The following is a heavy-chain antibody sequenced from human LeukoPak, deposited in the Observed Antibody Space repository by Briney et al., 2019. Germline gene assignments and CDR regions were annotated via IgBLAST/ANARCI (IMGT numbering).Heavy chain of an antibody. D-gene: IGHD7-27*01. CDR3: ARERWGNLDF. CDR2: IYPGDSDT. CDR1: GYSFTSYW. Sequence: GESLKISCKGSGYSFTSYWIGWVRQMPGKGLEWMGIIYPGDSDTGYSPSFQGQVTISADKSTTATYLQWSSLKASDTAMYYCARERWGNLDFWGQGTLVTVSS. J-gene: IGHJ4*02. V-gene: IGHV5-51*01.